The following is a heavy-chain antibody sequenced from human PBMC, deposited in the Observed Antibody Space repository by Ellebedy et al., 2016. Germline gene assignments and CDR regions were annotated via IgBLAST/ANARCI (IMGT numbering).Heavy chain of an antibody. CDR2: ISWDGGST. J-gene: IGHJ4*02. D-gene: IGHD3/OR15-3a*01. V-gene: IGHV3-43*01. Sequence: GESLKISXAASGFTFSSYTMHWVRQAPGKGLEWVSLISWDGGSTYYADSVKGRFTISRDNAKNSLYLQMNSLRAEDTAVYYCASWTVGWGQGTLVTVSS. CDR3: ASWTVG. CDR1: GFTFSSYT.